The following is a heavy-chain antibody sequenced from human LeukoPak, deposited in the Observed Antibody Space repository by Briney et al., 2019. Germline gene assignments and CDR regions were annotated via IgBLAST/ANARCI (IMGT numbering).Heavy chain of an antibody. D-gene: IGHD3-16*02. V-gene: IGHV4-39*01. J-gene: IGHJ6*02. CDR2: FYYSGST. CDR3: ARGPMITFGGVIVIPGYYYYYGMDV. Sequence: KPAETLSLTCTVSGGSISSSSYYWGWNRQPPGKGLEWIGSFYYSGSTYYNPSLKSRVTIAVDTSKDQFSVRRSSVTAADTAVYYCARGPMITFGGVIVIPGYYYYYGMDVWGQGTTVTVSS. CDR1: GGSISSSSYY.